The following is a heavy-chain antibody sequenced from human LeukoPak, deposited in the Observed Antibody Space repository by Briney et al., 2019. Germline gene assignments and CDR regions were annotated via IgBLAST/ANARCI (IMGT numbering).Heavy chain of an antibody. CDR1: GFTFSNYA. V-gene: IGHV3-30*18. CDR2: IFYDGNSQ. D-gene: IGHD1-1*01. CDR3: AKPYPTLTTSAVLDN. J-gene: IGHJ4*02. Sequence: GGSLRLSCAASGFTFSNYAIHWVCQAPGRGLEWVAAIFYDGNSQHYGAPVKGRFTISRDNSKNTVYLQINTLRTDDAAIYYCAKPYPTLTTSAVLDNWGQGTLVTVSS.